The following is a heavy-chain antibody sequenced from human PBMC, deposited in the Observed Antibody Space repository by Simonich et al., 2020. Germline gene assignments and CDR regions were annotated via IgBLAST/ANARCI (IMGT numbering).Heavy chain of an antibody. Sequence: QLQLQESGPGLVKPSETLSLTCTVSGGSISSSSYYWGWIRQPPGKGLEWIGSIYYSGSTYYHPSRNSRVTISVDTSKNQFSLKLSSVTAADTAVYYCATLYSSSWYYWGQGTLVTVSS. D-gene: IGHD6-13*01. V-gene: IGHV4-39*01. CDR1: GGSISSSSYY. CDR3: ATLYSSSWYY. J-gene: IGHJ4*02. CDR2: IYYSGST.